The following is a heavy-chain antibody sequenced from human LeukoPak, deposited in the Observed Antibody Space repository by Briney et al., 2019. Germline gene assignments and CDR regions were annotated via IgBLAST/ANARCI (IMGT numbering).Heavy chain of an antibody. CDR1: GGSNTRRDYF. D-gene: IGHD2-15*01. CDR2: IYYSGKT. V-gene: IGHV4-30-4*01. CDR3: ARGSDSQSYYSMDV. J-gene: IGHJ6*03. Sequence: PSQTLSLTCTVSGGSNTRRDYFWSWVRQPPGKGLEWIVYIYYSGKTYSNPSLKSRVTMSIDPSKKLFSLKLSSVTAADTALYYCARGSDSQSYYSMDVWGKGTTVTVSS.